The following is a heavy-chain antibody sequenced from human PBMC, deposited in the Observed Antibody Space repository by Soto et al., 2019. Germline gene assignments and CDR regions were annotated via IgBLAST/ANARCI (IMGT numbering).Heavy chain of an antibody. Sequence: SLRLSCAASGFTFSSYAMHWVRQAPGKGLEWVAVISYDGSNKYYADSVKGRFTISRDNSKNTLYLQMNSLRAEDTAVYYCARDHPSYSSSWSNGMDVWGQGTTVTVSS. V-gene: IGHV3-30-3*01. CDR1: GFTFSSYA. CDR3: ARDHPSYSSSWSNGMDV. D-gene: IGHD6-13*01. CDR2: ISYDGSNK. J-gene: IGHJ6*02.